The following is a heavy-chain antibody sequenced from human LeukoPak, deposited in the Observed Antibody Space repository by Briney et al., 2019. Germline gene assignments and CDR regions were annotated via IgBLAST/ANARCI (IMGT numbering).Heavy chain of an antibody. J-gene: IGHJ3*02. V-gene: IGHV3-7*04. CDR1: GFTFSSYW. CDR2: IKQDGSEK. Sequence: GGSLRLSCAASGFTFSSYWMSWVRQAPGKGLEWVANIKQDGSEKYYVDSVKGRFTISRDNAKNSLYLQMNSLRAEDTAVYYCARATNRDYYDSSGYQPFRAFDIWGQGTMVTASS. CDR3: ARATNRDYYDSSGYQPFRAFDI. D-gene: IGHD3-22*01.